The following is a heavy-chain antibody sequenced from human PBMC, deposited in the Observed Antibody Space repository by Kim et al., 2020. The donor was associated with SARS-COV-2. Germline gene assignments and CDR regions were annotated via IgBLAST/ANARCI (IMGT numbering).Heavy chain of an antibody. Sequence: GGSLRLSCAASGFTFSSYEMNWVRQAPGKGLEWVSYISSSGSTIYYADSVKGRFTISRDNAKNSLYLQMNSLRAEDTAVYYCARAGDFWSGYQDYWGQGTLVTVSS. CDR1: GFTFSSYE. CDR2: ISSSGSTI. CDR3: ARAGDFWSGYQDY. J-gene: IGHJ4*02. D-gene: IGHD3-3*01. V-gene: IGHV3-48*03.